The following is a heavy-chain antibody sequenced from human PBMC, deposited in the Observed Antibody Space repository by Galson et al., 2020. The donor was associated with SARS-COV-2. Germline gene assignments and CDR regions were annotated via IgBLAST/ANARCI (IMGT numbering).Heavy chain of an antibody. Sequence: ASETLSLTCTVSGGSISSYYWSWIRQPPGKGLEWIGYIYYSGSTNYNPSLKSRVTISVDTSKNQFSLKLSSVTAADTAVYYCARGNVLLWFGELLYAFDIWGQGTMVTVSS. V-gene: IGHV4-59*01. D-gene: IGHD3-10*01. CDR2: IYYSGST. J-gene: IGHJ3*02. CDR3: ARGNVLLWFGELLYAFDI. CDR1: GGSISSYY.